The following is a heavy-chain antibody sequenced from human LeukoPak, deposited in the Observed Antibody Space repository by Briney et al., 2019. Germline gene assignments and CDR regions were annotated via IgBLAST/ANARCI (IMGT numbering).Heavy chain of an antibody. D-gene: IGHD3-3*01. J-gene: IGHJ4*02. CDR3: AKDSMADFWSGYYFDY. Sequence: GGSLRLSCAASGFTFSSYAMSWVRQAPGKGLEWVSSISSSSSYIYYADSVKGRFTISRDNAKNSLYLQMNSLRAEDTALYYCAKDSMADFWSGYYFDYWGQGTLVTVSS. CDR2: ISSSSSYI. CDR1: GFTFSSYA. V-gene: IGHV3-21*04.